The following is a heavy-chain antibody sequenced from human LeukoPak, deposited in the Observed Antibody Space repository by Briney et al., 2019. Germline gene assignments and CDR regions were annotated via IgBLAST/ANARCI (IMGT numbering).Heavy chain of an antibody. CDR2: IIPIFGTA. J-gene: IGHJ6*03. V-gene: IGHV1-69*05. CDR3: ASLYYDILTGYRAYYVDV. Sequence: GSSVKVSCKASGGTFSSYAISWVRQAPGQGLEWMGRIIPIFGTANYAQKFQGRVTITTDESTSTAYMELSSLRSEDTAVYYCASLYYDILTGYRAYYVDVWGKGTTVTVSS. D-gene: IGHD3-9*01. CDR1: GGTFSSYA.